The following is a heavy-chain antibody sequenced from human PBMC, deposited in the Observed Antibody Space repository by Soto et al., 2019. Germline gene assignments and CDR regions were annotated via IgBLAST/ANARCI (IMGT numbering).Heavy chain of an antibody. CDR3: ARDLSRITIFGVLPLTPVALGY. CDR1: GFTFSNYA. CDR2: ISSSSSTI. Sequence: PGGSLRLSCAASGFTFSNYAMSWVRQAPGKGLEWVSYISSSSSTIYYADSVKGRFTISRDNAKNSLYLQMNSLRDEDTAVYYCARDLSRITIFGVLPLTPVALGYWGQGTLVTVSS. V-gene: IGHV3-48*02. D-gene: IGHD3-3*01. J-gene: IGHJ4*02.